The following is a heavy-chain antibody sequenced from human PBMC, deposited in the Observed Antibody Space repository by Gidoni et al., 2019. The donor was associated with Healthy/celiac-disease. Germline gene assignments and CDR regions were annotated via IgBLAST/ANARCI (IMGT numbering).Heavy chain of an antibody. CDR3: ARVFYYGSGSHSDY. D-gene: IGHD3-10*01. V-gene: IGHV4-4*02. CDR2: IYHSGST. Sequence: QVQLQESGPGLVKPSGTLSLTCAVSGGSISSSPWWSWVRQPPGKGLEWIGEIYHSGSTAYNPSLKSRVTISIDKSKNQFSLKLNSVTAADTAVYYCARVFYYGSGSHSDYWGQGTLVTVSS. J-gene: IGHJ4*02. CDR1: GGSISSSPW.